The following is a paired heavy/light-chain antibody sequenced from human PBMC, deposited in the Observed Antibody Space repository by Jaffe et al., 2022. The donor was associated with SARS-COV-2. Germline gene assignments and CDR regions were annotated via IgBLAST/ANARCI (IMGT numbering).Heavy chain of an antibody. J-gene: IGHJ4*02. CDR3: ARRVHFGTGGYYYLDY. D-gene: IGHD2-8*02. CDR2: VYHSGST. V-gene: IGHV4-38-2*02. Sequence: QVQLQESGPGLVKPSETLSLTCTVSGYSISSIYYWGWVRQPPGKGLEWIGSVYHSGSTFYNPSLKSRVTMSVDKSKNQFSLKLTSVTAADTAVYFCARRVHFGTGGYYYLDYWGQGILVTVSS. CDR1: GYSISSIYY.
Light chain of an antibody. J-gene: IGLJ2*01. CDR1: SSDVGAYKY. Sequence: QSALTQPPSASGSLGQSVTISCTGTSSDVGAYKYVSWYQQYPGKAPKLMIYEVDKRPSGVSDRFSGSKSGNTASLTVSGLQAEDEADYYCSSYAGSNNLVFGGGTELTVL. V-gene: IGLV2-8*01. CDR2: EVD. CDR3: SSYAGSNNLV.